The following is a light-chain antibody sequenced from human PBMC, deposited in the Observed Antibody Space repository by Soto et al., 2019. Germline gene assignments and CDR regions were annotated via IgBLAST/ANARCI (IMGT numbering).Light chain of an antibody. J-gene: IGLJ2*01. V-gene: IGLV3-10*01. CDR3: YSTDSSSHHRV. CDR1: ALPKKY. CDR2: EDT. Sequence: SYELTQPPSVSVSPGQTARITCSGVALPKKYGYWYQQKTGQAPVLGIYEDTKRPSGIPERFSGSSSGTVATLTITGAQVEDESDYYCYSTDSSSHHRVFGGGTKLTVL.